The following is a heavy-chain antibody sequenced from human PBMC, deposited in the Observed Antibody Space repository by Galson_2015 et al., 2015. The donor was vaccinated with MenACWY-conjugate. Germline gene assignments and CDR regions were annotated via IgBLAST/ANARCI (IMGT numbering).Heavy chain of an antibody. D-gene: IGHD6-19*01. CDR3: AILIAVAGTGFDY. CDR2: ISSNGGST. CDR1: GFTFSSYA. J-gene: IGHJ4*02. V-gene: IGHV3-64D*06. Sequence: LRLSCAASGFTFSSYAMHWVRQAPGKGLEYVSAISSNGGSTYYADSVKGRFTISRDNSKNTLYLQMSSLRAEDTAVYYCAILIAVAGTGFDYWGQGTLVTVSS.